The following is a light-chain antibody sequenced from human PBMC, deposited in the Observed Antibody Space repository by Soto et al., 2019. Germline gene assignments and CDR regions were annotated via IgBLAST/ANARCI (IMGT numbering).Light chain of an antibody. Sequence: QSALTQPRSVSGSPGQSVTISCTGTSSDVGGYNYVSWYQQHPGKAPKLMIYDVSKRPSGVPDRFSGSKSGNTASLTISGLQAEEEAVYYYCPYAGSYTHAFGTGTKLTVL. CDR1: SSDVGGYNY. CDR2: DVS. CDR3: CPYAGSYTHA. J-gene: IGLJ1*01. V-gene: IGLV2-11*01.